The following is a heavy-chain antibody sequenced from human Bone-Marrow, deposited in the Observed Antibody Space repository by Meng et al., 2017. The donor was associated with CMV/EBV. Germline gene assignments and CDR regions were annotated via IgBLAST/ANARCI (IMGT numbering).Heavy chain of an antibody. D-gene: IGHD6-6*01. CDR2: IYYSGST. V-gene: IGHV4-59*01. J-gene: IGHJ4*02. CDR1: GCSISSYY. CDR3: ARGVAKSSSIADPFDY. Sequence: GSLRFSCTVSGCSISSYYWSWIRQPQGKGLEWIGYIYYSGSTNYNPSLKSRVTISVDTSKNQFSLKLSSVTAAETAVYYCARGVAKSSSIADPFDYWGPGTLVTVSS.